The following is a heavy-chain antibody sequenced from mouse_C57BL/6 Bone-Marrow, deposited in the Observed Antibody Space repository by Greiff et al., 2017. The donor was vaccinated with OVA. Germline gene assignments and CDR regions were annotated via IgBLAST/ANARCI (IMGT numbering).Heavy chain of an antibody. CDR2: IWTGGGT. J-gene: IGHJ3*01. CDR3: ARGPLYYDGSSYGFAY. CDR1: GFSLTSYA. Sequence: VKLQESGPGLVAPSQSLSITCTVSGFSLTSYAISWVRQPPGKGLEWLGVIWTGGGTNYNSALKSRLSISKDNSTSQAFLQMNSLQTDDTARYYCARGPLYYDGSSYGFAYWGQGTLVTVSA. V-gene: IGHV2-9-1*01. D-gene: IGHD1-1*01.